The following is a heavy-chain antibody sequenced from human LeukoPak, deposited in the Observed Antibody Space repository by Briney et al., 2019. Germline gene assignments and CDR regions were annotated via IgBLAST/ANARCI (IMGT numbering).Heavy chain of an antibody. D-gene: IGHD3-10*01. CDR1: GFTFSSYS. V-gene: IGHV3-48*04. J-gene: IGHJ4*02. Sequence: GGSLRLSCAASGFTFSSYSMNWVRPAPGKGLEWVSYISSSSSTIYYADSVKGRFTISRDNAKNTLYLQMNSLRAEDTAVYYCAKEASYYGSGSGIDYWGQGTLVTVSS. CDR2: ISSSSSTI. CDR3: AKEASYYGSGSGIDY.